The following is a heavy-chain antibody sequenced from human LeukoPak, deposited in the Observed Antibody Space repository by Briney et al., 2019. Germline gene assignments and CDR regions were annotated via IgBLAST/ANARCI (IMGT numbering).Heavy chain of an antibody. Sequence: GGSLRLSCAASGFSFSKAWMSWVRQAPGKGLEWVGRIKSKRDAGTTDYAAPVKGRFTLSRDESKNTLDLQMNSLKTEDTAVYYCTTAEWFGELHENYWGQGTLVTVSS. D-gene: IGHD3-10*01. V-gene: IGHV3-15*01. CDR2: IKSKRDAGTT. CDR1: GFSFSKAW. J-gene: IGHJ4*02. CDR3: TTAEWFGELHENY.